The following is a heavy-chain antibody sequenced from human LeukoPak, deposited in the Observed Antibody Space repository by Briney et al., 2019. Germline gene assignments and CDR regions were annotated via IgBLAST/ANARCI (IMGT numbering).Heavy chain of an antibody. CDR3: ARAEGYGGELDS. Sequence: QTGGSLRLSCAASGFTFSNYGMHWVRQAPGKGLEWVAVIPYDGSNKYYADSVKGRFTISRENSKNRLYLQMNSLRAEDTAVYYCARAEGYGGELDSWGQGTLVTVSS. CDR1: GFTFSNYG. V-gene: IGHV3-30*13. CDR2: IPYDGSNK. D-gene: IGHD4-23*01. J-gene: IGHJ4*02.